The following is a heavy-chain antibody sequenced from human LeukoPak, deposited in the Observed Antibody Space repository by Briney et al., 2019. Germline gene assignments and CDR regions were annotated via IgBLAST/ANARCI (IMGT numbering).Heavy chain of an antibody. V-gene: IGHV4-59*01. D-gene: IGHD3-3*01. CDR2: IYYSGST. CDR3: ARVPPSTDFFDY. Sequence: PSETLSLTCTVSGGSISSYYWSWIRQPPGKGLEWIGYIYYSGSTNYNPSLKSRVTISVDTSKNQFSLKLSSVTAADTAVYYCARVPPSTDFFDYWGQGTLVTVSS. CDR1: GGSISSYY. J-gene: IGHJ4*02.